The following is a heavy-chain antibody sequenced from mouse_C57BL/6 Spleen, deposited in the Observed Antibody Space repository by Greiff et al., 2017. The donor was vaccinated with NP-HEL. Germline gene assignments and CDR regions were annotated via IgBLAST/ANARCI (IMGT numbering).Heavy chain of an antibody. Sequence: EVMLVESEGGLVQPGSSMKLSCTASGFTFSDYYMAWVRQVPEKGLEWVANINYDGSSTYYLDSLKSRFIISRDNAKNILYLQMSSLKSEDTATYYCARGGIYYGNFFDYWGQGTTLTVSS. V-gene: IGHV5-16*01. CDR1: GFTFSDYY. CDR2: INYDGSST. D-gene: IGHD2-1*01. J-gene: IGHJ2*01. CDR3: ARGGIYYGNFFDY.